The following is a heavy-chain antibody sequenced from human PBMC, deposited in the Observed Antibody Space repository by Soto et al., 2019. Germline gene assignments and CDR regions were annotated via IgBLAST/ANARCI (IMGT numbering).Heavy chain of an antibody. CDR1: GFTFSSYA. Sequence: GGSLRLSCAASGFTFSSYAMHWVRQAPGKGLEWVAVISYDGSNKYYADSVKGRFTISRDNSKNTLYLQMNSLRAEDTAVYYCARDGGDCSGGSCYSDYWGQGTLVTVSS. D-gene: IGHD2-15*01. CDR2: ISYDGSNK. J-gene: IGHJ4*02. V-gene: IGHV3-30*04. CDR3: ARDGGDCSGGSCYSDY.